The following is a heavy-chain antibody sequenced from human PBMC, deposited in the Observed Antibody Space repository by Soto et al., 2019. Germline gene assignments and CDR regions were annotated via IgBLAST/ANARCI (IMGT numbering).Heavy chain of an antibody. CDR2: IHYSGTT. Sequence: SETLSLTCTVSGGSMRNYFWTWIRQPPGKGLEWIGYIHYSGTTSFFPSYNPSLRSRVTISEDTSKNQFSLKLLSVTTADTAVYFCAAGEASSRNLAPYYLDYWGQGTLVNVSS. CDR1: GGSMRNYF. J-gene: IGHJ4*02. D-gene: IGHD6-13*01. CDR3: AAGEASSRNLAPYYLDY. V-gene: IGHV4-59*01.